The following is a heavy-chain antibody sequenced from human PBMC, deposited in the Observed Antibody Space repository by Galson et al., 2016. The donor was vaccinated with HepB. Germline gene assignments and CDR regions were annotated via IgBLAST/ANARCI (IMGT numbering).Heavy chain of an antibody. D-gene: IGHD2-2*01. CDR1: GFTFNSYW. V-gene: IGHV3-7*01. J-gene: IGHJ6*02. CDR2: IKQDGSKK. Sequence: SLRLSCAASGFTFNSYWMTWVRQAPGKGLEWVANIKQDGSKKNYVDSVMGRFTISRDNAKNTLYLQMNSLRAEDTAVYYCARGGTGHCSSTSCSGYYYPGLDVWGQGTTVTVSS. CDR3: ARGGTGHCSSTSCSGYYYPGLDV.